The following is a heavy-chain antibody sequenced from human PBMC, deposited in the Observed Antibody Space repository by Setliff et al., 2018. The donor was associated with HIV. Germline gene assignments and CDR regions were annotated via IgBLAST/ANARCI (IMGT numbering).Heavy chain of an antibody. CDR1: GGAFISHT. J-gene: IGHJ6*03. Sequence: SVKVSCKASGGAFISHTFTWVRQAPGQGLEWMGRIIPILGVANYAQRFQGKVTITADKSTSTAYMELTSLRFDDTAMYYCVRGVQSPPHYSYYYMDVWGEGTMVTVSS. CDR2: IIPILGVA. D-gene: IGHD3-3*01. CDR3: VRGVQSPPHYSYYYMDV. V-gene: IGHV1-69*02.